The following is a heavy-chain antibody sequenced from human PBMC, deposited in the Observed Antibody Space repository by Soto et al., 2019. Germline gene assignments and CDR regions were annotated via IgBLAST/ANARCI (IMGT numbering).Heavy chain of an antibody. CDR1: RFTFSSYA. Sequence: GGSLRLSCTASRFTFSSYAMNWVRQAPGKGLEWISGISGSGETTYYADSVQGRFTISRDNSKNPLYLQMNSLRAEDTAMYYGVKARAYYDSPVDYWGQGSLVTVSS. CDR2: ISGSGETT. V-gene: IGHV3-23*01. J-gene: IGHJ4*02. D-gene: IGHD3-22*01. CDR3: VKARAYYDSPVDY.